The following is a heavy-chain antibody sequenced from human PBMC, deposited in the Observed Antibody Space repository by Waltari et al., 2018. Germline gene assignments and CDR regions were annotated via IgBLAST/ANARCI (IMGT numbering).Heavy chain of an antibody. D-gene: IGHD1-1*01. CDR1: GGSISSYY. J-gene: IGHJ5*02. CDR2: IYYSGST. Sequence: QVQLQESGPGLVKPSETLSLTCTVSGGSISSYYWSWIRQPPGKGLEWIGYIYYSGSTNYNPSLKSRVTISVDTSKNQFSLKVNSVTAADTAIYYCARDLDWFDPWGQGTPVTVSS. CDR3: ARDLDWFDP. V-gene: IGHV4-59*01.